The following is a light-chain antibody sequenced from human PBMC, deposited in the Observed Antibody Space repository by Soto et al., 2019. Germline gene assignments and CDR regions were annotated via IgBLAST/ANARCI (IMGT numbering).Light chain of an antibody. CDR3: AAWDDALNAML. Sequence: QSVLTQPPSASGTPGQRVTISCSGSSSNIGTNAVNWYQQLPGTAPKLLIYSNNQWPSGVPDRFSGSKSGTSASLAISGLQSEDEADYYCAAWDDALNAMLFGGGTKLTVL. CDR1: SSNIGTNA. J-gene: IGLJ2*01. V-gene: IGLV1-44*01. CDR2: SNN.